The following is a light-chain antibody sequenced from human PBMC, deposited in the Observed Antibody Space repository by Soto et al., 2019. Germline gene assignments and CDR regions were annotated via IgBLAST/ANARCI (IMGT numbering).Light chain of an antibody. CDR1: RRYVGGYDY. Sequence: QSVLTDPASVSGSPGQSVTVSCTGARRYVGGYDYVSWYQQLPGKAPKLMIYDVNNRPSGASNRFSGSKSGNTASLTISGLQAEDEADYYCSSYTSSSTHVFGTGTKVTVL. V-gene: IGLV2-14*03. J-gene: IGLJ1*01. CDR2: DVN. CDR3: SSYTSSSTHV.